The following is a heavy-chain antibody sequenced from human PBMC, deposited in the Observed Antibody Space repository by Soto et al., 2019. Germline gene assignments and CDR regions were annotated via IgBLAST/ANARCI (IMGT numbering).Heavy chain of an antibody. CDR2: IYYSGST. J-gene: IGHJ6*02. CDR1: GGSISSGGYY. D-gene: IGHD3-22*01. Sequence: QVQLQESGPGLVKPSQTLSLTCTVSGGSISSGGYYWSWIRQHPGKGLEWIGYIYYSGSTYYNPSLKSRVTXXVXXXXXXXXXKXXXXXAXXXAXXYCARHNYDXSGTAVDVWGQGTTVTVSS. V-gene: IGHV4-31*03. CDR3: ARHNYDXSGTAVDV.